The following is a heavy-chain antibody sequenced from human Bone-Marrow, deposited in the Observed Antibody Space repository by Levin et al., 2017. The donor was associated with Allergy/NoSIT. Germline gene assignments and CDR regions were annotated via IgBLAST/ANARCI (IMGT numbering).Heavy chain of an antibody. CDR3: ARDPGSRGYHWFDS. J-gene: IGHJ5*01. V-gene: IGHV1-18*01. CDR2: ISAYNGDT. CDR1: GYTFTSYG. D-gene: IGHD5-12*01. Sequence: VASVKVSCKASGYTFTSYGISWVRQAPGQGLEWMGWISAYNGDTNHAQRFQGRVTMATDTFTSTAYMELRSLRSDDTAVYYCARDPGSRGYHWFDSWGQGTLVTVSS.